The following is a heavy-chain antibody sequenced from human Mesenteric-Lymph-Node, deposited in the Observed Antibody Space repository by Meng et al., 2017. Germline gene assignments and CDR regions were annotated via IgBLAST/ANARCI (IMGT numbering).Heavy chain of an antibody. CDR3: ARDLYYDSSGYPT. CDR2: IYYSGST. CDR1: GGSVSSGSYY. Sequence: LPDPGPAPVRPSVTLSLTCTVSGGSVSSGSYYWSWIRQPPGKGLEWIGYIYYSGSTNYNPSLKSRVTISVDTSKNQFSLKLSSVTAADTAVYYCARDLYYDSSGYPTWGQGTLVTVSS. D-gene: IGHD3-22*01. V-gene: IGHV4-61*01. J-gene: IGHJ5*02.